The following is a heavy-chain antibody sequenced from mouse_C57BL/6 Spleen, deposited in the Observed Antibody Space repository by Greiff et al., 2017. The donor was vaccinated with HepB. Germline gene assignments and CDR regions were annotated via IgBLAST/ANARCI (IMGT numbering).Heavy chain of an antibody. Sequence: DVQLQESGPGLVKPSQSLSLTCSVTGYSITSGYYWNWIRQFPGNKLEWMGYISYDGSNNYNPSLKNRISITRDTSNNQFFLKLNSVTTEDTATYYCARSTTVVATRYYFDYWGQGTTLTVSS. V-gene: IGHV3-6*01. D-gene: IGHD1-1*01. CDR3: ARSTTVVATRYYFDY. CDR2: ISYDGSN. CDR1: GYSITSGYY. J-gene: IGHJ2*01.